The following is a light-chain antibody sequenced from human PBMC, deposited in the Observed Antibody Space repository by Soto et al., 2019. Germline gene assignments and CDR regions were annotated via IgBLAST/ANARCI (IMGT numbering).Light chain of an antibody. CDR1: QSVSTY. Sequence: EIVLTQSPATLPLSPGERATLSCRASQSVSTYLACYQQKPGQAPRLLIYDASNRATGIPARFSGSGSGTDFTLTISSLEPEDFAVYYCQQRSNWPFLTFGGGTKVEIK. CDR2: DAS. V-gene: IGKV3-11*01. J-gene: IGKJ4*01. CDR3: QQRSNWPFLT.